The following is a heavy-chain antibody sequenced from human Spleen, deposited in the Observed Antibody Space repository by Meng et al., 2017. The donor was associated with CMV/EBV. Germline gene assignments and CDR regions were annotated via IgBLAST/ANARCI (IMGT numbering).Heavy chain of an antibody. CDR1: GYNFDIYG. CDR3: ARAGAAVTTNFDF. V-gene: IGHV1-18*01. Sequence: QIQLGQSGPELRRPGASVKVSCKASGYNFDIYGITWVRQAPGQGLEWVGWVSAENGDTDYGQKFQGRVTVTADTFTNTAYMEMRSLRSDDSAIYYCARAGAAVTTNFDFWGQGTLVTVSS. CDR2: VSAENGDT. J-gene: IGHJ4*02. D-gene: IGHD4-17*01.